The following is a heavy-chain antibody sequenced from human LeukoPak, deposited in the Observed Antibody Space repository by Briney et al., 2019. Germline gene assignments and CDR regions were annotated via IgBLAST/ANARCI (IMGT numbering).Heavy chain of an antibody. CDR1: GFTLSDHY. CDR3: ARGSCSGGICYSGDY. D-gene: IGHD2-15*01. CDR2: TRNKAKSYTT. J-gene: IGHJ4*02. V-gene: IGHV3-72*01. Sequence: GGSLRLSCAASGFTLSDHYIDWVRQAQGKGLEWVGRTRNKAKSYTTEYAASVKGRFTISRDGSKSSVYLQMNSLKTEDTAVYYCARGSCSGGICYSGDYWGQGTLATVSS.